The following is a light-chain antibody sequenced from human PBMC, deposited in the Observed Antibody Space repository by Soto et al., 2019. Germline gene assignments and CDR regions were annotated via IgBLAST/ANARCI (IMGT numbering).Light chain of an antibody. J-gene: IGKJ4*01. CDR2: GAF. CDR3: QQYDNWPVT. CDR1: QSVSSN. V-gene: IGKV3-15*01. Sequence: EVVMTQSPAALSVSPGERATLSCRASQSVSSNLAWYQQKPGQAPRLLIYGAFNRATGIPARFSGSGSGTEFTLTISSLQSEDFAVYTCQQYDNWPVTFGRGTKVEIK.